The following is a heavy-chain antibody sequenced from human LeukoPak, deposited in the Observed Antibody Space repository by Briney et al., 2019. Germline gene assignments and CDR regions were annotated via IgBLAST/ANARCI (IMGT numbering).Heavy chain of an antibody. CDR2: VSLSGLT. J-gene: IGHJ4*02. D-gene: IGHD2-8*01. V-gene: IGHV4-4*02. CDR3: SRENGAFSPFGY. Sequence: KPSETLSLTCAVSGGSTSSSNWWSWVRQPPGKGLEWIGEVSLSGLTNYNPSLSSRVIMALDTSKNHLSLHLTSVTAADTAVYYCSRENGAFSPFGYWGQGYLVTVLS. CDR1: GGSTSSSNW.